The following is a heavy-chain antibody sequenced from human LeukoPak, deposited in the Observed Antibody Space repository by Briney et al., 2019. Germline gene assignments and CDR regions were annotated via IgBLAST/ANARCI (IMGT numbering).Heavy chain of an antibody. Sequence: GGSLRLSCAASGFTFSSYEMNWVRQAPGKGREWVSYISSSGSTIYYADSVKGRFTISRDNAKNSLYLQMNSLRAEDTAVYYCAREGAGAFDIWGQGTMVTVSS. CDR2: ISSSGSTI. J-gene: IGHJ3*02. CDR3: AREGAGAFDI. V-gene: IGHV3-48*03. CDR1: GFTFSSYE.